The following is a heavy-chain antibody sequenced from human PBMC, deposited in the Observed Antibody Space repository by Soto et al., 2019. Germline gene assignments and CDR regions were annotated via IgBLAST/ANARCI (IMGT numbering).Heavy chain of an antibody. D-gene: IGHD6-13*01. Sequence: TSETLSLTCTVSGGSISSYYWSWIRQPPGKGLEWIGYIYYSGSTNYNPSLKSRVTISVDTSKNQFSLKLSSVTAADTAVYYCARDLEAAAGDYYYYGMDVWGQGTTVTVSS. J-gene: IGHJ6*02. CDR2: IYYSGST. V-gene: IGHV4-59*01. CDR3: ARDLEAAAGDYYYYGMDV. CDR1: GGSISSYY.